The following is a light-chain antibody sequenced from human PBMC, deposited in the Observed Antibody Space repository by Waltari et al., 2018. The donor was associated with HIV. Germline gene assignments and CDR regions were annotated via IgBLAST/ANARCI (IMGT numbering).Light chain of an antibody. J-gene: IGLJ2*01. Sequence: SSELTQDPAVSVALGQTVRITCKGDSLRGYYASWYQQKPGQAPVLGIYGKNNRPSGIPDRFSGSSSGNTASLTITGTQAEDEADYYCNSRDSSANHVVFGGGTKLTVL. CDR2: GKN. CDR3: NSRDSSANHVV. CDR1: SLRGYY. V-gene: IGLV3-19*01.